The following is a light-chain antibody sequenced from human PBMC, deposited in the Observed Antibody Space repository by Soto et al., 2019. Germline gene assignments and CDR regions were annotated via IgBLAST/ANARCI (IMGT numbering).Light chain of an antibody. V-gene: IGKV1-39*01. CDR1: QSISTY. Sequence: DIQMTQSPSALSASVGDRVTISCRASQSISTYLNWYQHTPRKAPKLLLHTASILQSGVPSRFSGSASGTDFSLTITTVQPEDFAIYYCQQSYNIPLTFGPGTKVDIQ. CDR3: QQSYNIPLT. CDR2: TAS. J-gene: IGKJ3*01.